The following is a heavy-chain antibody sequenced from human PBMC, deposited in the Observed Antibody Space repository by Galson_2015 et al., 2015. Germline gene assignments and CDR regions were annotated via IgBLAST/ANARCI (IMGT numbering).Heavy chain of an antibody. CDR3: ASQEAIFGVVTSGY. J-gene: IGHJ4*02. V-gene: IGHV3-21*01. CDR1: GFTFSSYS. CDR2: ISSSSSYI. Sequence: SLRLSCAASGFTFSSYSMNWVRQAPGKGLEWVSSISSSSSYIYYADSVKGRFTISRDNAKNSLYLQMNSLRAEDTAVYYCASQEAIFGVVTSGYWGQGTLVTVSS. D-gene: IGHD3-3*01.